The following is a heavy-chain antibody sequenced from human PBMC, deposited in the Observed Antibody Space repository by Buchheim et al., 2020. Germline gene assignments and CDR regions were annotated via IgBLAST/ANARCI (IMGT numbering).Heavy chain of an antibody. CDR1: GFAFSNDA. Sequence: EVQLVETGGGLIQPGGSLRVSCVGSGFAFSNDAIDWVRQTPGKGLEWISVTYSGGYTVFADSVKGRFTTSRDDSRNTLYLQMNNLRADDTAIYYCARAYDYGLHFWGQGT. CDR3: ARAYDYGLHF. D-gene: IGHD4-17*01. V-gene: IGHV3-53*02. CDR2: TYSGGYT. J-gene: IGHJ4*02.